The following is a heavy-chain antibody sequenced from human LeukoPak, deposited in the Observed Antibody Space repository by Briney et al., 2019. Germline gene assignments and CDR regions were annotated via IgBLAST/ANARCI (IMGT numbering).Heavy chain of an antibody. CDR1: GGTFSSYT. CDR2: IIPILGIA. V-gene: IGHV1-69*02. Sequence: VKVSCKASGGTFSSYTISWVRQAPGQGLEWMGRIIPILGIANYAQKFQGRVTITADKSTHTAYMELSSLRSEDTAVYYCARADSDITIFGVVRFDYWGQGTLVTVSS. D-gene: IGHD3-3*01. CDR3: ARADSDITIFGVVRFDY. J-gene: IGHJ4*02.